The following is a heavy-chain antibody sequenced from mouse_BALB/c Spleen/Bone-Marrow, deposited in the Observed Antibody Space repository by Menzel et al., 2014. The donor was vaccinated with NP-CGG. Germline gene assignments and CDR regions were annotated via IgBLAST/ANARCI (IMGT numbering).Heavy chain of an antibody. J-gene: IGHJ2*01. CDR3: ARYYNYYSDY. Sequence: EVHLVESGGGVMKPGGSLKLSCAASGFTFSSYAMSWVRQSPEKRLECVAEISTGGSYTYYPDTVTGRFTISRDNAKNTLYLEMNSLRSEVTAIYYCARYYNYYSDYWGQGTTLTVSS. V-gene: IGHV5-9-4*01. CDR1: GFTFSSYA. CDR2: ISTGGSYT. D-gene: IGHD1-3*01.